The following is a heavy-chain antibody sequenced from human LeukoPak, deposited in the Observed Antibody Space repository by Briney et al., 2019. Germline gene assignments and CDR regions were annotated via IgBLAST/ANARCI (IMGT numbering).Heavy chain of an antibody. CDR1: SGSVSNSHYY. D-gene: IGHD6-19*01. CDR3: ARGRSSGLMWAIDS. V-gene: IGHV4-39*07. J-gene: IGHJ4*02. CDR2: IFYSGNT. Sequence: SETLSLTCTVSSGSVSNSHYYWAWVRQPPGKGLEWLGSIFYSGNTHYNPSLKSPVTISVDTSKNQFSLKLSSVTAADTAVYYCARGRSSGLMWAIDSWGQGTLVTVSS.